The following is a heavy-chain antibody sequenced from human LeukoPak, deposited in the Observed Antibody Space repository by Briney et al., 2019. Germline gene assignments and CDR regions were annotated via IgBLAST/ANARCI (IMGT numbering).Heavy chain of an antibody. CDR3: ARVRVRVDTANYFDY. CDR2: ISGSGGST. D-gene: IGHD5-18*01. J-gene: IGHJ4*02. CDR1: GFTFSSYA. Sequence: PGGSLRLSCAASGFTFSSYAMSWVRQAPGKGLEWVSAISGSGGSTYYADSVKGRFTISRDNSKNTLYLQMNSLRAEDTAVYYCARVRVRVDTANYFDYWGQGTLVTVSS. V-gene: IGHV3-23*01.